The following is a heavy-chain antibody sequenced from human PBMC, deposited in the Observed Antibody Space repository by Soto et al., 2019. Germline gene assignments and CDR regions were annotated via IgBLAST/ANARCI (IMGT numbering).Heavy chain of an antibody. CDR3: ARLAEWEYYDGMDV. CDR2: IRSKADNYAT. D-gene: IGHD1-26*01. J-gene: IGHJ6*02. V-gene: IGHV3-73*02. CDR1: GLTFMFLA. Sequence: EVQLVESGGGLVQPGGSLKLPVQAPGLTFMFLALHWVGRPSGKGREGVGRIRSKADNYATDYGGSVKGRFSISRDDSKNTAYLQMSSLNTEDTAVYYCARLAEWEYYDGMDVWGQGTTVTVSS.